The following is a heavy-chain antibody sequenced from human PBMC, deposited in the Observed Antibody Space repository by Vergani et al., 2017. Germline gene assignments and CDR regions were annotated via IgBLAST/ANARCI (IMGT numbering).Heavy chain of an antibody. D-gene: IGHD3-3*01. CDR1: GGTFSSYA. V-gene: IGHV1-69*01. J-gene: IGHJ6*02. Sequence: QVQPVQSGAEVKKPGSSVKVSCKASGGTFSSYAISWVRQAPGQGLEWMGGIIPIFGTANYAQKFQGRVTITADESTSTAYMELSSLRSEDTAVYYCASRDITIFGXVIIRGYYYYGMDVWGQGTTVTVSS. CDR2: IIPIFGTA. CDR3: ASRDITIFGXVIIRGYYYYGMDV.